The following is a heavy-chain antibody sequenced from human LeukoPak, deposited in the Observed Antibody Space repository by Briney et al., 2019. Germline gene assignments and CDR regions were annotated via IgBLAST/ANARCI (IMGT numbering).Heavy chain of an antibody. J-gene: IGHJ4*02. CDR2: ISGSGGST. CDR3: ATRWAIDY. D-gene: IGHD5-24*01. CDR1: GFTFSNYP. V-gene: IGHV3-23*01. Sequence: GGSLRLSCAASGFTFSNYPMSWVRQAPGKGLEWVSVISGSGGSTYYAASVKGRVTISRDNSKNTLYLQMNSLSAEDTAVYYCATRWAIDYWGQGTLVTVSS.